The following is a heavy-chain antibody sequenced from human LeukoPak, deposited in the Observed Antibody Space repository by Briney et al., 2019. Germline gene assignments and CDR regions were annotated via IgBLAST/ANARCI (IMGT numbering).Heavy chain of an antibody. CDR1: GFTFSSYS. CDR3: ARAGQGYCTSASCYLSLDY. Sequence: GGSLRLSCAASGFTFSSYSMNWVRQAPGKGLEWVSSISSSSSYIYYADSVKGRFTISRDNAKNSLYLQMNSLRAEDTAVYYCARAGQGYCTSASCYLSLDYWGQGTLVTVSS. V-gene: IGHV3-21*01. D-gene: IGHD2-2*01. CDR2: ISSSSSYI. J-gene: IGHJ4*02.